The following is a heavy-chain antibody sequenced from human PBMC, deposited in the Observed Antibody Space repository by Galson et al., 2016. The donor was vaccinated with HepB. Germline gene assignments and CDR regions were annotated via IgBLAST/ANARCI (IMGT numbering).Heavy chain of an antibody. CDR3: ARVGYCSGAGCRGRDWFDP. Sequence: SLRLSCAASEFSFTDYRMTWVRQAPGKGLECLANINLDGGEKNYVDSVKGRFTISRDNAKNSVYLQINSLRAEDTALYYCARVGYCSGAGCRGRDWFDPWGQGIPVTVSS. J-gene: IGHJ5*02. D-gene: IGHD2-15*01. CDR1: EFSFTDYR. V-gene: IGHV3-7*01. CDR2: INLDGGEK.